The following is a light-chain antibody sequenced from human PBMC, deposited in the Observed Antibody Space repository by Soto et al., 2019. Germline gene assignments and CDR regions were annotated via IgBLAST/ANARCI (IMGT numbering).Light chain of an antibody. CDR3: LQVNSYPRT. CDR1: QGISSY. J-gene: IGKJ1*01. CDR2: AAS. V-gene: IGKV1-9*01. Sequence: DIQLTQSPSFLSASVGDRVTITCRASQGISSYLAWYHHKPGKAPKLLIYAASTLQSGVPSRFSGSGSGTEFTLTISSLQPEDFATYYCLQVNSYPRTFGQGTKVEIK.